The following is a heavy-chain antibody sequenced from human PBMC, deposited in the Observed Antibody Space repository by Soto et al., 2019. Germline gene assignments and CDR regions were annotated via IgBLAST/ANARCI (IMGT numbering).Heavy chain of an antibody. Sequence: QVHLVQSGAEVKKPGSSVKVSCKTSGGSFNNYAVSWVRQAPGQGLEWMGGIIPNFDTPTYAQKFQDRVTIIGDESTSTVYMELRSLRSNDTAVYYCAVAMVREILIFESSGMHVWGQGTTVIVSS. D-gene: IGHD3-10*01. V-gene: IGHV1-69*01. CDR2: IIPNFDTP. J-gene: IGHJ6*02. CDR1: GGSFNNYA. CDR3: AVAMVREILIFESSGMHV.